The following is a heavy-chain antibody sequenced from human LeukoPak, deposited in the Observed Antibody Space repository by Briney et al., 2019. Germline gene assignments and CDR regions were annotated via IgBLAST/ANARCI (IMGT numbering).Heavy chain of an antibody. J-gene: IGHJ4*02. CDR2: IYSGGNT. Sequence: QAGGSLRLSCAASGFTVSSNHMSWVRQAPGKGLEWVSVIYSGGNTYYADSVKGRFTISRDNSKNTLYLQMNSVRAEDTAVYYCARETVQAFDYWGQGTLVTVSS. D-gene: IGHD1-14*01. CDR3: ARETVQAFDY. CDR1: GFTVSSNH. V-gene: IGHV3-53*01.